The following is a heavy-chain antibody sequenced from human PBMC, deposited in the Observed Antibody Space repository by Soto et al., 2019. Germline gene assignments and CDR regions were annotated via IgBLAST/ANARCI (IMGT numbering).Heavy chain of an antibody. V-gene: IGHV3-30*18. CDR2: ISSDGSDK. CDR3: AQDQGIAASHGID. D-gene: IGHD6-13*01. CDR1: GFTFNNYG. Sequence: QVQLVESGGGVVQPGTSLRLSCAASGFTFNNYGMHWVRQAPGTGLEWVAAISSDGSDKYYADSVKGRLTIPRDNSKNTLYLQMHSLRAEDTAVYYCAQDQGIAASHGIDWGQGPMVTVSS. J-gene: IGHJ3*01.